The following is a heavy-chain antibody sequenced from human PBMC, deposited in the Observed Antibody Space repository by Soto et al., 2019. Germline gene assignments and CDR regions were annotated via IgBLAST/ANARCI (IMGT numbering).Heavy chain of an antibody. J-gene: IGHJ4*02. CDR2: ISAYNGNT. CDR1: GYTFTSYG. D-gene: IGHD3-16*02. Sequence: QVQLVQSGAEVKKPGASVKVSCKASGYTFTSYGISWARQAPGQGHEWMGWISAYNGNTNYAQKLQGRVTMTTDTSTSTAYMELRSLRSDDTAVYYCARGYDYIWGSYRYTALDYWGQGTLVTVSS. V-gene: IGHV1-18*01. CDR3: ARGYDYIWGSYRYTALDY.